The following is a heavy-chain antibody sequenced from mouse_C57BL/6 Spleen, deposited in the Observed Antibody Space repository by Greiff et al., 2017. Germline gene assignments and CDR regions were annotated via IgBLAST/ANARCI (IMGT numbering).Heavy chain of an antibody. Sequence: QVQLQQSGAELVRPGSSVKLSCKASGYTFTSYWMDWVKQRPGQGLEWIGNIYPSDSETHYNQKFKDKATLTVDKSSSTAYMQLSSLTSEDSAVYYCAREGYDYDWFAYWGQGTLVTVSA. J-gene: IGHJ3*01. V-gene: IGHV1-61*01. CDR2: IYPSDSET. D-gene: IGHD2-4*01. CDR1: GYTFTSYW. CDR3: AREGYDYDWFAY.